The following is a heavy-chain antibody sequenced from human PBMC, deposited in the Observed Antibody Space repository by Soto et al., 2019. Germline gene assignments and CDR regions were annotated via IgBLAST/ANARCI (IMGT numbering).Heavy chain of an antibody. V-gene: IGHV3-30*18. CDR2: ISYDGHRK. CDR1: GFSFSNNG. Sequence: QVQLVESGGGVVQPGRSLRLSCAASGFSFSNNGMHWVRQAPGKGLEWVAIISYDGHRKYYADSVKGRFTISRDNSKNTLYLQMNSLRVDDTALYYCAKDRVESGLGEIDYWGQGTLVTVSS. CDR3: AKDRVESGLGEIDY. D-gene: IGHD3-16*01. J-gene: IGHJ4*02.